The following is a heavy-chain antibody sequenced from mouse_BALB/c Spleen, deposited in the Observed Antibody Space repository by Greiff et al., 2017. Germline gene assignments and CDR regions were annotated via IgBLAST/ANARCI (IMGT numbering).Heavy chain of an antibody. Sequence: EVQRVESGGDLVKPGGSLKLSCAASGFTFSSYGMSWVRQTPDKRLEWVATISSGGSYTYYPDSVKGRFTISRDNAKNTLYLQMSSLKSEDTAMYYCARHPSGYYGSPYFDNWGQGTTLTVSS. CDR1: GFTFSSYG. CDR3: ARHPSGYYGSPYFDN. V-gene: IGHV5-6*01. D-gene: IGHD1-1*01. J-gene: IGHJ2*01. CDR2: ISSGGSYT.